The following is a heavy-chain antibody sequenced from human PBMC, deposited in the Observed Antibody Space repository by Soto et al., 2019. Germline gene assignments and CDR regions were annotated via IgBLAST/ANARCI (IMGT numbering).Heavy chain of an antibody. CDR3: ATDILDY. V-gene: IGHV3-7*05. CDR2: INQNGSEK. Sequence: EVQLVESGGDLVQPGGSLRLSRVASGFSFSNYWMSWVRQAPGKGLEWVAHINQNGSEKYYVDSVEGRFTISRDNAKKSLDLHMSTLRAEDTAVYYCATDILDYWGQGTLVTVSS. J-gene: IGHJ4*02. CDR1: GFSFSNYW.